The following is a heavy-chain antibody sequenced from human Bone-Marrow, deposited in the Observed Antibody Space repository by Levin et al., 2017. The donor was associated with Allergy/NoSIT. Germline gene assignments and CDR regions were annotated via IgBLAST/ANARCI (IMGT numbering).Heavy chain of an antibody. J-gene: IGHJ3*02. CDR2: IRRDGSEK. D-gene: IGHD3-9*01. CDR3: ARDYSPFDVTTYYYDAFDI. CDR1: GFTFSSFW. Sequence: PGGSLRLSCTASGFTFSSFWMTWVRQAPGKGLEWVANIRRDGSEKHYVDSVKGRFTISRDNAQNSLYLQMNSLRAEDSAVYFCARDYSPFDVTTYYYDAFDIWGQGTLVTVSS. V-gene: IGHV3-7*01.